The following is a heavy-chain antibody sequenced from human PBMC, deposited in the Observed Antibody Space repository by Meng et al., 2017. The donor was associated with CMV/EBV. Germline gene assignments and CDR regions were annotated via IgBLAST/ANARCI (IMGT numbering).Heavy chain of an antibody. J-gene: IGHJ4*02. CDR3: ARGSRFLEWLLLGYFDY. V-gene: IGHV4-39*07. CDR2: IYYSGST. Sequence: SETLSLTCTVSGGSISSSSYYWGWIRQPPGKGPEWIGSIYYSGSTYYNPSLKSRVTISVDTSKNQFSLKLSSVTAADTAVHYCARGSRFLEWLLLGYFDYWGQGTLVTVSS. CDR1: GGSISSSSYY. D-gene: IGHD3-3*01.